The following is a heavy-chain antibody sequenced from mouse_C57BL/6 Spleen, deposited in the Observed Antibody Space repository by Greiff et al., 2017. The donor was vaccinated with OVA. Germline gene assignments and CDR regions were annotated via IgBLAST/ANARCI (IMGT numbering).Heavy chain of an antibody. V-gene: IGHV2-9-1*01. D-gene: IGHD6-5*01. CDR3: ARPIGGGVYAMDY. CDR1: GFSLTSYA. Sequence: VKLMESGPGLVAPSQSLSITCTVSGFSLTSYAISWVRQPPGKGLEWLGVIWTGGGTNYNSALKSRLSISKDNSKSQVFLKMNSLQTDDTARYYCARPIGGGVYAMDYWGQGTSVTVSS. J-gene: IGHJ4*01. CDR2: IWTGGGT.